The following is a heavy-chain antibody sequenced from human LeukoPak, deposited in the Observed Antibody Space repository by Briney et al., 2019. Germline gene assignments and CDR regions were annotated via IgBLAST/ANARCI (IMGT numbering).Heavy chain of an antibody. CDR1: GGSLSDYY. CDR3: ATRKLGNDY. CDR2: IYYTET. Sequence: ASETLSLTCAVYGGSLSDYYWSWIRQSPGKGLEWIGYIYYTETSYNPSLKSRVTISADTSKNQFSLKLYSVTAADTAVYYCATRKLGNDYWGQGTLVTVSS. D-gene: IGHD7-27*01. V-gene: IGHV4-59*01. J-gene: IGHJ4*02.